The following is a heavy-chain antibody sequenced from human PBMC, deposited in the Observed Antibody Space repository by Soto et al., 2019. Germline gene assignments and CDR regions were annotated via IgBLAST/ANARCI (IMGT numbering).Heavy chain of an antibody. CDR1: GFSLSTYG. D-gene: IGHD5-12*01. V-gene: IGHV3-30*18. CDR3: AKDAPRYSGFDFSQ. Sequence: QVQLVESGGGVVQPGRSLRLSGEASGFSLSTYGMHWVRQAPGKGLEWVAVISYDGSNKYHADSVKGRFTISRDNSRNTLYLQMNSLRLDDTAVYYCAKDAPRYSGFDFSQWGQGTLVTVSS. J-gene: IGHJ4*02. CDR2: ISYDGSNK.